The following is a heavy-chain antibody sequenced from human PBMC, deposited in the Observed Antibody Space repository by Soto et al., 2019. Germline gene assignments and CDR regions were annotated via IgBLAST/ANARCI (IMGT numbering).Heavy chain of an antibody. CDR1: GYTFTGYY. V-gene: IGHV1-2*04. J-gene: IGHJ6*02. Sequence: EASVKVSCKASGYTFTGYYMHWVRQAPGQGLEWMGWINPNSGGTNYAQKFQGWVTMTRDTSISTAYMELSRLRSDDTAVYYCARDQWAFDYGDYAYGMDVWGQGTTVTVSS. D-gene: IGHD4-17*01. CDR2: INPNSGGT. CDR3: ARDQWAFDYGDYAYGMDV.